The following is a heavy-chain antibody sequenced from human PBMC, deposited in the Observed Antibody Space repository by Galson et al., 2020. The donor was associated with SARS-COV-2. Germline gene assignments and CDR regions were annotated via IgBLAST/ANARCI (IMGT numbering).Heavy chain of an antibody. CDR1: GFTFSGLW. Sequence: QLGESLKISCAASGFTFSGLWMTWVRPAPGRGLEWVANTNPDGSGKNYVDSVKGRFTISRDNAKNSLYLQMNSLRVEDAAVYYCASLTSTWGQGTLVTVSS. V-gene: IGHV3-7*02. CDR3: ASLTST. J-gene: IGHJ5*02. CDR2: TNPDGSGK.